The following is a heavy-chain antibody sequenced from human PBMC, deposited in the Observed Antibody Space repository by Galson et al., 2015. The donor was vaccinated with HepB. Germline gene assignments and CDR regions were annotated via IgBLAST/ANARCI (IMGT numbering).Heavy chain of an antibody. Sequence: SLRLSCAASGFTFSSYAMSWVRQAPGKGLEWVSAISGSGGSTYYADSVKGQFTISRDNSKNTLYLQMNSLRAEDTAVYYCAKDLCTSCYVWAGFYGPQSLDYWGQGTLVTVSS. J-gene: IGHJ4*02. CDR1: GFTFSSYA. D-gene: IGHD2-2*01. CDR3: AKDLCTSCYVWAGFYGPQSLDY. V-gene: IGHV3-23*01. CDR2: ISGSGGST.